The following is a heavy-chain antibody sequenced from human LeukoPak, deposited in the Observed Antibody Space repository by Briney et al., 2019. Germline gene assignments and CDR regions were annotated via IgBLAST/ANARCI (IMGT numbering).Heavy chain of an antibody. J-gene: IGHJ4*02. CDR3: ARSAGTVTTGFDY. CDR2: ISSSGSTI. V-gene: IGHV3-48*03. Sequence: GGSLRLSFAASGFTFSSYEMNWVRQAPGRGLEGVSYISSSGSTIYYADSVKGRFTISRDNAKNSLYLQMNSLRAEDTAVYYCARSAGTVTTGFDYWGQGTLVTVSS. CDR1: GFTFSSYE. D-gene: IGHD4-17*01.